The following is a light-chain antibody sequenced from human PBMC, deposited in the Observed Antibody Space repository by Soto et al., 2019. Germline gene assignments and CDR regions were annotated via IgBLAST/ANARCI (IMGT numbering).Light chain of an antibody. V-gene: IGLV2-14*03. CDR2: DVS. CDR3: RSNVNITTRKV. Sequence: QSVLTQPASVSGSPGQSITISCTGTSSDLGGYNSVSRYQQLPGKAPQLIIFDVSHRPSGVAHRFSASKSGNTASRIISGLQAVDETDYYCRSNVNITTRKVFGGGTKLTVL. CDR1: SSDLGGYNS. J-gene: IGLJ2*01.